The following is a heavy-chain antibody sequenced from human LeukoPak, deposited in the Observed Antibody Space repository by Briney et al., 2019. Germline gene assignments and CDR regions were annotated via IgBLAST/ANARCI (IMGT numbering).Heavy chain of an antibody. Sequence: QVQLQESGPGLVKPSQTLSLTCGVSGGSIRSTNWWSWVRQPPGQGLEWIGEISLSGQTNFNPSLNGRVTMSLDESRNQLSLKLTSVTAADTAIYYCSRESGAFCPFGYWGQGTLVIVPP. CDR2: ISLSGQT. CDR1: GGSIRSTNW. J-gene: IGHJ4*02. D-gene: IGHD1-26*01. CDR3: SRESGAFCPFGY. V-gene: IGHV4/OR15-8*02.